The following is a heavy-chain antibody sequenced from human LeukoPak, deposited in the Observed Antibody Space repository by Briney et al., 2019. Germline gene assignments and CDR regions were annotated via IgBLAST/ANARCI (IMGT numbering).Heavy chain of an antibody. CDR3: AKDYTSQVVVAAD. CDR1: GFTFSSYG. Sequence: GRSLRLSCAASGFTFSSYGMHWVRQAPGKGLEWVAVISYDGSNKYYADSVQGRFTISRDNSKNTLYLQMNSLRAEDTAVYYCAKDYTSQVVVAADWGQGTLVTVAS. V-gene: IGHV3-30*18. D-gene: IGHD2-15*01. J-gene: IGHJ4*02. CDR2: ISYDGSNK.